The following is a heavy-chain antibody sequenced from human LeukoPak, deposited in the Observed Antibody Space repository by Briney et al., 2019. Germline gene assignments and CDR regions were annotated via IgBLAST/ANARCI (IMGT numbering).Heavy chain of an antibody. D-gene: IGHD6-13*01. CDR3: AKDVTSGSSWPETPFDY. CDR2: IRYDGSNK. V-gene: IGHV3-30*02. Sequence: GGSLRLSCAASGFTFSSYGMHWVHQAPGKGLEWVAFIRYDGSNKYYADSVKGRFTISRDNSKNTLYLQMNSLRAEDMAVYYCAKDVTSGSSWPETPFDYWGQGTLVTVSS. J-gene: IGHJ4*02. CDR1: GFTFSSYG.